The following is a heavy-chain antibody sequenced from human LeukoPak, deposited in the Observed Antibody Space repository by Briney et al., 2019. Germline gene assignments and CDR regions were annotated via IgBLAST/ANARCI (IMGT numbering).Heavy chain of an antibody. CDR1: GASFNIYY. J-gene: IGHJ2*01. CDR2: IYYSGST. D-gene: IGHD2-15*01. V-gene: IGHV4-59*01. Sequence: SETLSLTCTVSGASFNIYYWSWIRQPPGKGLEGIGYIYYSGSTNYNPSLKSRVTISVDTSKNQFSLKLRSVTAADTAVYYCARGGFSGGILRYFDLWGRGTLVTVSS. CDR3: ARGGFSGGILRYFDL.